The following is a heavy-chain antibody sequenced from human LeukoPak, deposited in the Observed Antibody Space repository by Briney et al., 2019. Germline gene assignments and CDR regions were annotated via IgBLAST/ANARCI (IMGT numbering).Heavy chain of an antibody. Sequence: PGGPLRLSCAASGFIFSDYFISWVRQAPRKGLEWLSYVSTTGSHTNYADSVKGRFTISRDNVKKSLYLQMNSLRPDDTAVYYCARGGGYAFDVWGQGTVVTVSS. CDR1: GFIFSDYF. J-gene: IGHJ3*01. CDR2: VSTTGSHT. CDR3: ARGGGYAFDV. V-gene: IGHV3-11*05. D-gene: IGHD6-25*01.